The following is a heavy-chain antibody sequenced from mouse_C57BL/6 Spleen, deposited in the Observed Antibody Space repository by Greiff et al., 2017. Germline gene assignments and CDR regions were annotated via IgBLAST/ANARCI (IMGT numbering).Heavy chain of an antibody. CDR1: GYTFTSYW. CDR3: ARGDWFAY. Sequence: QVQLQQPGAELVMPGASVKLSCKASGYTFTSYWMHWVKQRPGQGLEWIGVIDPSDSYTNYNQKFKGKSTLTVDKSSSTAYMQLSSLTSEDSAVYYCARGDWFAYWGQGTLVTVSA. J-gene: IGHJ3*01. CDR2: IDPSDSYT. V-gene: IGHV1-69*01.